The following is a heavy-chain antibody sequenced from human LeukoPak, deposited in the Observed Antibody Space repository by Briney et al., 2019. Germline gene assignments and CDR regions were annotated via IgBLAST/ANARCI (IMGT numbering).Heavy chain of an antibody. Sequence: SETLSLTCTVSGGSVSSGDYYWSWIRQHPGKGLEWIGYIYYSGSTYYNPYLKSRVSISVDTSKNQFSLKLSSVTAADTAVYFCARHLPNYGILTGYSYYFDYWGQGTLVTVSS. V-gene: IGHV4-31*03. CDR2: IYYSGST. J-gene: IGHJ4*02. CDR3: ARHLPNYGILTGYSYYFDY. CDR1: GGSVSSGDYY. D-gene: IGHD3-9*01.